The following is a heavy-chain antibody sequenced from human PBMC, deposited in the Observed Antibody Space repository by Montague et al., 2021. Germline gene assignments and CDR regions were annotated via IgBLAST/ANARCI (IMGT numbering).Heavy chain of an antibody. CDR3: GKGHMRDSFDI. J-gene: IGHJ3*02. Sequence: SLRLSYAASGFTFGTYAMSWVRQAPGKGLEWVSGISGGGGSIYYADSVKGRFTISRDNSQNTLYLQMNSLRVEDTAKCYCGKGHMRDSFDILGQGTMVTVSS. V-gene: IGHV3-23*01. CDR1: GFTFGTYA. CDR2: ISGGGGSI.